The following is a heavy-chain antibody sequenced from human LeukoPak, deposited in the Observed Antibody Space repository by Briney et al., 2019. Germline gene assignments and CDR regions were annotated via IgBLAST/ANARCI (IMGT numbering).Heavy chain of an antibody. D-gene: IGHD6-13*01. J-gene: IGHJ4*02. CDR1: GFTFSSYS. Sequence: GGSLRLSCAASGFTFSSYSMNWVRQAPGKGLEWVSSISSSSSYIYYADSVKGRFTISRDNAKNSLYLQMTSLRAEDTAVYYCARDGAPQLGYWGQGTLVTVSS. CDR2: ISSSSSYI. CDR3: ARDGAPQLGY. V-gene: IGHV3-21*01.